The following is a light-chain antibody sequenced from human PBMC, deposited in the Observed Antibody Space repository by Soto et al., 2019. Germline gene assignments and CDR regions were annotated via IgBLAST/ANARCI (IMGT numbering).Light chain of an antibody. CDR2: GAS. V-gene: IGKV3-15*01. Sequence: EVVMTQSPATLSVSPGERATLSCRASQSVNDKVAWFQQKPGQAPRLLIIGASTTATGVPARFSGSGSGREFSLTISSLQSEDFAVDYYQQYNDWPPFTFGPGTKVDI. CDR1: QSVNDK. CDR3: QQYNDWPPFT. J-gene: IGKJ3*01.